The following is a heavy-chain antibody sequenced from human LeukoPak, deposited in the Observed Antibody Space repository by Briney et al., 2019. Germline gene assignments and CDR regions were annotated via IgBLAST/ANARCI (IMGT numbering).Heavy chain of an antibody. CDR2: INSDGSST. J-gene: IGHJ4*02. CDR3: ARGYDLFYY. D-gene: IGHD3-16*01. CDR1: GFTFSSYW. V-gene: IGHV3-74*01. Sequence: GGSLRLSCAGSGFTFSSYWMHWVRQGPGKGLVWVSRINSDGSSTTYADSVKGRFTISRDNGKNTLYLQMNSLRAEDTAVYYCARGYDLFYYWGQGTLVTVSS.